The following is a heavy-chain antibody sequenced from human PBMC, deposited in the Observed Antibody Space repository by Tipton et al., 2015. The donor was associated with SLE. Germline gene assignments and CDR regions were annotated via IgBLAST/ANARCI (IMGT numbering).Heavy chain of an antibody. J-gene: IGHJ6*02. V-gene: IGHV4-59*08. D-gene: IGHD2-8*01. Sequence: TLSLTCSVSGGPISSNYWIWIRQPPGKGLEWIGYISYGGGTNYNPSLKSRVTMSVDTAKKQFSLKLTSVTAADTAVYYCARGMLTWRGAIVGVDVWGQGTRVNVSS. CDR2: ISYGGGT. CDR1: GGPISSNY. CDR3: ARGMLTWRGAIVGVDV.